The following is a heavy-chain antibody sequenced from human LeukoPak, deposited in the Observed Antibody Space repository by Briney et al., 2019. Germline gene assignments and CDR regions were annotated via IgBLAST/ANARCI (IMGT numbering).Heavy chain of an antibody. Sequence: SETLSLTCTVSGDSINNYYWSWIRQAAGKGLEWIGRIYTSGSTNYNPSLKSRVTVSVDKSKNQLSLKLSSVTVAGTAVYYCARGFTMVRGPYGWFDPWGQGAQVTVSS. CDR3: ARGFTMVRGPYGWFDP. CDR2: IYTSGST. J-gene: IGHJ5*02. CDR1: GDSINNYY. D-gene: IGHD3-10*01. V-gene: IGHV4-4*07.